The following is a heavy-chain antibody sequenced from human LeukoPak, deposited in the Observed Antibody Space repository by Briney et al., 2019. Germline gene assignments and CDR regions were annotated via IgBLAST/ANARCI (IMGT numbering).Heavy chain of an antibody. V-gene: IGHV1-69*05. CDR3: ARVMGSGSYYLFDY. D-gene: IGHD1-26*01. Sequence: SVKVSCKASGGTFSSYAISWVRQAPVQGLEWMGGIISIFGTANYAQKFQGRVTITTDETTSTAYMELSSLRSEDTAVYYCARVMGSGSYYLFDYWGQGTLVTVSS. CDR1: GGTFSSYA. CDR2: IISIFGTA. J-gene: IGHJ4*02.